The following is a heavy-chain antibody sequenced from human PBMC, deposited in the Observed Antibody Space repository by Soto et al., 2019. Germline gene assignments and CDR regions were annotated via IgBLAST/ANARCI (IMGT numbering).Heavy chain of an antibody. Sequence: SVKVSCKASGGTFSSYTISWVRQAPGQGLEWMGRIIPILGIANYAQKFQGRVTITADKSTSTAYMELSSLRSEDTAVYYCARDGKIAAAGKYYYYYGMDVWSQGNTVTVSS. J-gene: IGHJ6*02. V-gene: IGHV1-69*02. D-gene: IGHD6-13*01. CDR3: ARDGKIAAAGKYYYYYGMDV. CDR2: IIPILGIA. CDR1: GGTFSSYT.